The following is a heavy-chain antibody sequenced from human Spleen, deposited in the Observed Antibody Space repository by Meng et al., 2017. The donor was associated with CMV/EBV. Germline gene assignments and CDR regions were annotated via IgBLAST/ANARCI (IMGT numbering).Heavy chain of an antibody. V-gene: IGHV3-11*01. CDR1: GFSFSDHI. CDR2: ISRSGNTI. CDR3: AKDSEIFGVVNLYGMDV. J-gene: IGHJ6*02. Sequence: GESLKISCAASGFSFSDHIMSWVRQAPGKGLEWVSYISRSGNTIYYADSVKGRFTISRDNAKNSLYLQMNSLRTEDTALYYCAKDSEIFGVVNLYGMDVWGQGTTVTVSS. D-gene: IGHD3-3*01.